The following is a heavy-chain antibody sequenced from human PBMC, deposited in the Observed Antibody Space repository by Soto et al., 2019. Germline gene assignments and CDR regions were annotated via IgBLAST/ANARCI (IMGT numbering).Heavy chain of an antibody. CDR1: GGSISSSNW. D-gene: IGHD5-12*01. CDR3: ASVNVVATNNNWFDS. J-gene: IGHJ5*01. Sequence: PSETLSLTCAVSGGSISSSNWWSWVRQPPGKGLEWIGEIYHSGSTNYNPSFQGLVTISVDKSISTAYLQWSSLKASDTAIYYCASVNVVATNNNWFDSWGQGTLVTVSS. V-gene: IGHV4-4*02. CDR2: IYHSGST.